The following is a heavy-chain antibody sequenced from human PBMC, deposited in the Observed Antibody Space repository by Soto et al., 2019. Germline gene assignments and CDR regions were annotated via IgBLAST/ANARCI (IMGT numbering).Heavy chain of an antibody. D-gene: IGHD6-13*01. CDR2: TYYRSKWYN. J-gene: IGHJ4*02. Sequence: SQTLSLTCVISGDSVSSNSAAWNWIRQSPSRGLEWLGRTYYRSKWYNDYAVSVKSRITINPDTSKNQFSLQLNSVTPEDTAVYYCERAHQQLVSLDYWGQGTLVTVPS. CDR1: GDSVSSNSAA. CDR3: ERAHQQLVSLDY. V-gene: IGHV6-1*01.